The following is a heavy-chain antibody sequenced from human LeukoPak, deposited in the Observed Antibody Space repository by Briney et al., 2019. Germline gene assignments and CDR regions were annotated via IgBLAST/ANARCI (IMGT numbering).Heavy chain of an antibody. V-gene: IGHV3-74*01. CDR2: INSDGSST. CDR3: ARGGGYDYGPPYWY. Sequence: PGGSLRLSCAASGFTFSSYWMHWVRQAPGKGLVWVSRINSDGSSTSYADSVKGRFTISRDNAKNSLYLQMNSLRAEDTAVYYCARGGGYDYGPPYWYWGQGTLVTVSS. CDR1: GFTFSSYW. J-gene: IGHJ4*02. D-gene: IGHD5-12*01.